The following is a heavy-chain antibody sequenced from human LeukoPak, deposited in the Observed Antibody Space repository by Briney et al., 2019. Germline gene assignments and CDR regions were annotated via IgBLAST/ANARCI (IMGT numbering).Heavy chain of an antibody. J-gene: IGHJ6*04. V-gene: IGHV3-21*01. Sequence: GGSLRLSCAASGFTFSSYSMNWVRQAPGKGLEWVSSISSSSSYIYYADSVKGRFTISRDNAKNSLYLQMNSLRAEDTAVYYCARDKEHCGGDCFRDVWGKGTTVTVSS. D-gene: IGHD2-21*01. CDR1: GFTFSSYS. CDR3: ARDKEHCGGDCFRDV. CDR2: ISSSSSYI.